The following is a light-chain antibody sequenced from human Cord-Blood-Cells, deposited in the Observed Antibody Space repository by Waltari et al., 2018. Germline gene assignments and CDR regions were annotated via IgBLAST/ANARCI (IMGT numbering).Light chain of an antibody. V-gene: IGLV2-23*02. CDR1: SRDVGSYNL. J-gene: IGLJ3*02. CDR3: CSYAGSSTWV. Sequence: QSALTQSASVSGSPGQSITISCPGTSRDVGSYNLFSWYYQHPGKAPKLMIYEISKRPSGVSNRFSGSKSGNTASLTISGLQAEDEADYCCCSYAGSSTWVFGGGTKLTVL. CDR2: EIS.